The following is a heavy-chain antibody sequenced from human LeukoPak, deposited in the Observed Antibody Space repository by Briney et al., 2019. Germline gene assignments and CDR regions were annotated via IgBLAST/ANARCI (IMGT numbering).Heavy chain of an antibody. CDR3: ARVGWNSSSKTPDY. CDR2: IIPIFGTA. J-gene: IGHJ4*02. CDR1: GGTFSSYA. D-gene: IGHD6-6*01. Sequence: GASVKVSCKASGGTFSSYAISWVRQAPGQGLEWMGGIIPIFGTANYAQKFQGRVTITADGSTSTAYMELSSLRSKDTAVYYCARVGWNSSSKTPDYWGQGTLVTVSS. V-gene: IGHV1-69*13.